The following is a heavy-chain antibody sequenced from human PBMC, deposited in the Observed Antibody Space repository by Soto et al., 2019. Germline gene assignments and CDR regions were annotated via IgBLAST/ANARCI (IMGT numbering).Heavy chain of an antibody. CDR1: GFTFSRYS. Sequence: EVQQVESGGGLVQPGGSLRLSCAASGFTFSRYSMNWVRQAPGKGLEWLSYISTSSTSIYYADFLKGRFTISRDNAKNSLYLQVNSLRDEDTAVYYCAREGDSGSYLDYWGQGTLVTVSS. V-gene: IGHV3-48*02. CDR2: ISTSSTSI. D-gene: IGHD1-26*01. CDR3: AREGDSGSYLDY. J-gene: IGHJ4*02.